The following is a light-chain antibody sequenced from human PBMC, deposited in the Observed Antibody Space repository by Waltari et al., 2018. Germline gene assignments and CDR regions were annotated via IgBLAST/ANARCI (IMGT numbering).Light chain of an antibody. CDR1: QSIIRY. Sequence: DIQMTQSPSSLSASVGDRVTITCRASQSIIRYLNWYQQKPGKAPNLLLYAASSLQSGVPSRFSGSGSGTNFTLTISSLQPEDFATYYCQQSYTTPRTFGQVTKLEIK. V-gene: IGKV1-39*01. J-gene: IGKJ2*01. CDR2: AAS. CDR3: QQSYTTPRT.